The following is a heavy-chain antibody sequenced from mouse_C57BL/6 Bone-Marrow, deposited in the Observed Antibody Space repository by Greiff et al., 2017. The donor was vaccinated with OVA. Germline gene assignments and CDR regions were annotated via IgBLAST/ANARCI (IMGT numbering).Heavy chain of an antibody. Sequence: QVQLQQPGAELVRPGPSVKLSCKASGYTFTSYWMHWVKQRPGQGLEWIGVIDPSDSYTNYNQKFKGKATLTVDTSSSTAYMQLSSLTSEDSAVYYCARAGWLLSYFDYWGQGTTLTVSS. CDR3: ARAGWLLSYFDY. CDR2: IDPSDSYT. V-gene: IGHV1-59*01. D-gene: IGHD2-3*01. CDR1: GYTFTSYW. J-gene: IGHJ2*01.